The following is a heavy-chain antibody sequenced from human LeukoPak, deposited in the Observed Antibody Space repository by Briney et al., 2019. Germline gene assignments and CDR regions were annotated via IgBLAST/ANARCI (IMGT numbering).Heavy chain of an antibody. CDR1: GFTFSSFW. V-gene: IGHV3-74*01. D-gene: IGHD3-22*01. J-gene: IGHJ1*01. CDR2: IKSDGST. CDR3: ARAPSEIGGYYPEYFRH. Sequence: AGSLRLSCAASGFTFSSFWMHWVRQAPGKGLVWVSRIKSDGSTNYADSVKGRFTISRDNAKNTVSLQMNSLRVEDTGVYYCARAPSEIGGYYPEYFRHWGQGTLVTVSS.